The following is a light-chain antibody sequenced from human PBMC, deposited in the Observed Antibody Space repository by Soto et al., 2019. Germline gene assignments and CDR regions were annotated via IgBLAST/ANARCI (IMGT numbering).Light chain of an antibody. J-gene: IGLJ1*01. CDR1: SSNIGNNY. V-gene: IGLV1-51*01. CDR2: DNN. CDR3: SSYTSDWGV. Sequence: QSVLTQPPSVSAAPGQKVTISCSGSSSNIGNNYVSWYQQLPGTAPKLLIYDNNKRPSGIPDRFSGSKSGTSATLGITGLQTGDEADYYCSSYTSDWGVFGTGTQLTVL.